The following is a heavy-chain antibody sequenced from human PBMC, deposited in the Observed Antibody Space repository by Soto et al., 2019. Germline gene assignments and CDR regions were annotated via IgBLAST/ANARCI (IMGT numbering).Heavy chain of an antibody. CDR2: IYYSGST. D-gene: IGHD1-20*01. CDR3: ARDRNNWSYFDY. J-gene: IGHJ4*02. V-gene: IGHV4-59*01. CDR1: GGSISSYY. Sequence: SETLSLTCTVSGGSISSYYWSWIRQPPGKGLEWIGYIYYSGSTNYNPSLKSRVTISADTSKNQFSLKLSSVTAADTAVYYCARDRNNWSYFDYWGQGMLVTVSS.